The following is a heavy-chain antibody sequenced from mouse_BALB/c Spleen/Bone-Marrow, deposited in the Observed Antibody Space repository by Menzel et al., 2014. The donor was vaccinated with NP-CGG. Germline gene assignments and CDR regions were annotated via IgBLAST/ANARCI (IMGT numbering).Heavy chain of an antibody. Sequence: EVKLVESGGGLVQPKGSLKLSCAASGFTFNTYAMHWVCQAPGKGLEWVARIRSKSNNYATYYADSVKDRFTISRDDSQSMLYLQMDNLKTEDTAMYYCVRGGPGTWFAYWGQGTLVTVSA. CDR2: IRSKSNNYAT. CDR1: GFTFNTYA. J-gene: IGHJ3*01. CDR3: VRGGPGTWFAY. D-gene: IGHD4-1*01. V-gene: IGHV10-3*03.